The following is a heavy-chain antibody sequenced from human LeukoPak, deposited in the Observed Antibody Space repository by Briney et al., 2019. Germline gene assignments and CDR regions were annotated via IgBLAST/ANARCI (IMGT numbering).Heavy chain of an antibody. V-gene: IGHV4-39*01. CDR3: ASIDGYNLLLDY. CDR2: IYYSGST. Sequence: SETLSLTCTVSGGSISSSSYYWGWIRQPPGKGLEWIGSIYYSGSTYYNPSLKSRVTISVDTSKNQFSLKLSSVTAADTAVYYCASIDGYNLLLDYWGQGTLVTVSS. D-gene: IGHD5-24*01. J-gene: IGHJ4*02. CDR1: GGSISSSSYY.